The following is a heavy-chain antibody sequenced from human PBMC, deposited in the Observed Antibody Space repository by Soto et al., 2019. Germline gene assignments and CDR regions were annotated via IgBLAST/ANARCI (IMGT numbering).Heavy chain of an antibody. CDR3: ATMFHYDTSGYIGILGGFDV. J-gene: IGHJ3*01. V-gene: IGHV1-18*04. CDR1: GWSLIHYH. D-gene: IGHD3-22*01. Sequence: SAVPVPYKASGWSLIHYHIIGLGQAPGQGGPWVGRISPYNGQSSLAQKIQGRVTMTRGSSTKVAYLEMTRLKAKDTGVYYGATMFHYDTSGYIGILGGFDVWGQGTQVTVSS. CDR2: ISPYNGQS.